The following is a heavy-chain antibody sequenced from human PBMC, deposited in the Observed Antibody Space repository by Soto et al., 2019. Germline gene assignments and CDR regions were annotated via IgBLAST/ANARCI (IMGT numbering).Heavy chain of an antibody. D-gene: IGHD2-15*01. CDR2: IYWDDDK. Sequence: SGPTLVNPTQTLALTCTFSGFSLSTSGVGVGWIRQPPGKALEWLALIYWDDDKRYSPSLKSRLTITKDTSKNQVVLTMTNMDPVDTATYYCAHNVVVVAATWLPYNWFDPWGQGTLVTV. CDR1: GFSLSTSGVG. CDR3: AHNVVVVAATWLPYNWFDP. J-gene: IGHJ5*02. V-gene: IGHV2-5*02.